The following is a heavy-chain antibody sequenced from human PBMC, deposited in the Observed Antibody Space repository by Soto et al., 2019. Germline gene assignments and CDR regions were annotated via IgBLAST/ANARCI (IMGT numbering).Heavy chain of an antibody. CDR3: ARTRRRDGYKFDY. CDR1: GGTFSSYA. D-gene: IGHD5-18*01. V-gene: IGHV1-69*01. Sequence: QVQLVQPWAEVKTPGASMKVSCQASGGTFSSYAISWLRQATGPGLEWMGGIIPHCGTAYYAQKFQGRVTIVAYESTSTAYVELSSLRSGDTAVDYCARTRRRDGYKFDYWGQGALVTVSS. J-gene: IGHJ4*02. CDR2: IIPHCGTA.